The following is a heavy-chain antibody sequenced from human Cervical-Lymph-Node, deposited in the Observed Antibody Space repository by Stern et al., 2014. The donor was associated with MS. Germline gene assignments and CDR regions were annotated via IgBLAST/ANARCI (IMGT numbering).Heavy chain of an antibody. CDR1: GGTFSSYA. D-gene: IGHD2-8*01. CDR3: ARAETGYCTNGVCPYYYYGMDV. J-gene: IGHJ6*02. Sequence: QVQLGQSGAEVKKPGSSVKVSCKASGGTFSSYAISWVRQAPGQGLEWMGGIIPIFGTANYAQKFQGRVTITADESTSTAYMELSSLRSEDTAVYYCARAETGYCTNGVCPYYYYGMDVWGQGTTVTVSS. V-gene: IGHV1-69*01. CDR2: IIPIFGTA.